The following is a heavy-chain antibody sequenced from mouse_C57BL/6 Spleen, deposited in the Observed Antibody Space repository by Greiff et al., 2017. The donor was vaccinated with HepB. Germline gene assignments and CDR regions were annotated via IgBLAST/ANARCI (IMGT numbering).Heavy chain of an antibody. CDR1: GFNIKDDY. J-gene: IGHJ3*01. V-gene: IGHV14-4*01. CDR3: TTGGSRWFAY. CDR2: IDPENGDT. D-gene: IGHD1-1*01. Sequence: VQLQQSGAELVRPGASVKLSCTASGFNIKDDYMHWVKQRPEQGLEWIGWIDPENGDTEYASKFQGKATITADTSSNTAYLQLSSLTSEDTAVYYCTTGGSRWFAYWGQGTLVTVSA.